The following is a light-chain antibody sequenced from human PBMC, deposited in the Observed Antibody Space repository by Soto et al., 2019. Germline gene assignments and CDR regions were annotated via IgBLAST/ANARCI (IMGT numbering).Light chain of an antibody. J-gene: IGKJ4*01. V-gene: IGKV1-39*01. CDR3: QQNYSNPLT. CDR1: HSVNYY. Sequence: DIQMTHFPSSLSAAVGDRVTITCLASHSVNYYLNWYQQKPGRAPKLLIYDASSLQSGVPSRFSGSGSGTDFTLSISSLQPEDFATYYCQQNYSNPLTFGGGTKVDIK. CDR2: DAS.